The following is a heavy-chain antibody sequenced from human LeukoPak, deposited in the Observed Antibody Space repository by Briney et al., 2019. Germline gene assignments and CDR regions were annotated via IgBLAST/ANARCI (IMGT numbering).Heavy chain of an antibody. CDR3: SRLVGDYGDYVDY. CDR1: GYTFTGYY. J-gene: IGHJ4*02. Sequence: GASVKVSCKASGYTFTGYYMHWVRQAPGQGLEWMGLINPSSGTTTYAQRFQGRVTMTRDTSTSTVYMELSSLRSEDTAIYYCSRLVGDYGDYVDYWGQGTLVTVSS. D-gene: IGHD4-17*01. CDR2: INPSSGTT. V-gene: IGHV1-46*01.